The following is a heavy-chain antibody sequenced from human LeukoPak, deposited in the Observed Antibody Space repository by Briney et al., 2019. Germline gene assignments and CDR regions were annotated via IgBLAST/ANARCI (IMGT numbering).Heavy chain of an antibody. V-gene: IGHV4-4*09. CDR2: IYTSGST. Sequence: SETLSLTCTVSGGSISSYYWSWIRQPPGKGLEWIGYIYTSGSTNYNPSLKSRVTMSRDTSKNQFSLELSSVTAADTAVYYCARYSVVRGITTDAFDIWGQGTMVTVSS. D-gene: IGHD3-10*01. CDR1: GGSISSYY. CDR3: ARYSVVRGITTDAFDI. J-gene: IGHJ3*02.